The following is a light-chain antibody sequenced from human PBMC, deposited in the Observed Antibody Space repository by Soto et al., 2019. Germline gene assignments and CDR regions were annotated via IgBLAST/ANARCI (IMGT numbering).Light chain of an antibody. CDR3: QQYNYKWT. CDR1: QSISSW. Sequence: DIQMTQSPSTRSASVGDRVTITCRASQSISSWLAWYQQKPGTAPKLLIYKATTFQSGVPPRFSGSGSGTEFTLTLSILQPDDSATYYCQQYNYKWTFRQGAKVE. CDR2: KAT. J-gene: IGKJ1*01. V-gene: IGKV1-5*03.